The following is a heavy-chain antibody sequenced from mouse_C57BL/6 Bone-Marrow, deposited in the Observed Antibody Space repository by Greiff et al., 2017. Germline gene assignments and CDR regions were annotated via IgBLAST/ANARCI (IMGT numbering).Heavy chain of an antibody. D-gene: IGHD1-1*01. V-gene: IGHV14-1*01. J-gene: IGHJ4*01. Sequence: EVQLQQSGAELVRPGASVKLSCTASGFNIKDYYMHWVKQRPEQGLEWIGRIDPADGDTEYAPKFQGKATLTADTSSNTAYLQLSSLTSEDTAVDYCTYTCDGSVMDYWGQGTTVTVSS. CDR2: IDPADGDT. CDR3: TYTCDGSVMDY. CDR1: GFNIKDYY.